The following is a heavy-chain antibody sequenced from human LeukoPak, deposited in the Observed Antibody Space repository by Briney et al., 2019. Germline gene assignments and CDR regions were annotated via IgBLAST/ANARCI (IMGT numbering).Heavy chain of an antibody. Sequence: GGSLRLSCAASGFIFSTYAMSWFRQAPGKGLEWVASISGSGETTYHADSVKGRFTISRDNAKNSLYLQMNSLRAEDTAVYYCARVDCSSTSCHRSYYYYYGMDVWGQGTTVTVSS. CDR2: ISGSGETT. V-gene: IGHV3-23*01. J-gene: IGHJ6*02. CDR3: ARVDCSSTSCHRSYYYYYGMDV. CDR1: GFIFSTYA. D-gene: IGHD2-2*01.